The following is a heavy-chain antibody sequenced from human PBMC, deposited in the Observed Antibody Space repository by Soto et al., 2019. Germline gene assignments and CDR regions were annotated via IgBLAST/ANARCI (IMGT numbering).Heavy chain of an antibody. V-gene: IGHV4-4*07. J-gene: IGHJ4*02. CDR2: IHSSGTT. D-gene: IGHD1-7*01. CDR1: SGSINSFY. Sequence: TLSLTCTVSSGSINSFYWSWIRQPAGKGLEWIGRIHSSGTTNYNPSLKSRVTMSVDTSRNQFSLKLTSVTAADTAVYYCARDRIIGTSSSDYWGQGVLVTVSS. CDR3: ARDRIIGTSSSDY.